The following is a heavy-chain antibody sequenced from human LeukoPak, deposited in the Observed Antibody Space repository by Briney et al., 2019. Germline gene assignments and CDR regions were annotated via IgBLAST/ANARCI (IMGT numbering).Heavy chain of an antibody. Sequence: SETLSLTCTVSGGSISSYYWSWIRQPAGKGLEWIGRIYTSGNTNYNPSLKSRVTMSVDTSKNQFSLKLSSVTAADTAVYYCARVPYGDYGFHYYMDVWGKGTTVTVSS. J-gene: IGHJ6*03. CDR1: GGSISSYY. D-gene: IGHD4-17*01. CDR3: ARVPYGDYGFHYYMDV. V-gene: IGHV4-4*07. CDR2: IYTSGNT.